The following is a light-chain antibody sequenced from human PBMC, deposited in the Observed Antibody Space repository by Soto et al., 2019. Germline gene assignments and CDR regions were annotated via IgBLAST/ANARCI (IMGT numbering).Light chain of an antibody. CDR2: GAS. CDR1: QRVSSNY. CDR3: QQYGSSPWT. V-gene: IGKV3-20*01. J-gene: IGKJ1*01. Sequence: IGLTKSPGTLYFSPGERATLSCRASQRVSSNYLAWYQQKPGQAPRPLIYGASSRATGITDRFSGSGAGTDFALTISILESEDVAVYYCQQYGSSPWTFGQGTKV.